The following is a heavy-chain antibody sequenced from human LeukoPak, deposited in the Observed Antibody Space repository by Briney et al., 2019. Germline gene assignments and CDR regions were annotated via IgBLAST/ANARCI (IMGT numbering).Heavy chain of an antibody. V-gene: IGHV3-66*01. D-gene: IGHD4-11*01. J-gene: IGHJ4*02. CDR3: ARGATVTTDYFDY. CDR1: GFTFSSYA. CDR2: IYSGGST. Sequence: GGSLRLSCAASGFTFSSYAMSWVRQAPGKGLEWVSVIYSGGSTYYADSVKSRFTISRDNSKNTLYLQMNSLRAEDTAVYYCARGATVTTDYFDYWGQGTLVTVSS.